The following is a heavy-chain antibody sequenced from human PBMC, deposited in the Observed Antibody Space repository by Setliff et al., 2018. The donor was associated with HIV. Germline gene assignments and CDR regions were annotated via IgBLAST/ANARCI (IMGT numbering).Heavy chain of an antibody. CDR2: IYISGST. CDR1: GGSISSGSYY. D-gene: IGHD3-10*01. CDR3: ARVGYHGSGRYSFDY. V-gene: IGHV4-61*02. J-gene: IGHJ4*02. Sequence: SETLSLTCTVSGGSISSGSYYWSWIRQPAGKGLELIGRIYISGSTNYNPSLKNRVTISVDTSKKQFSLKLRSVTAADTAVYYCARVGYHGSGRYSFDYWGQGTLVTVSS.